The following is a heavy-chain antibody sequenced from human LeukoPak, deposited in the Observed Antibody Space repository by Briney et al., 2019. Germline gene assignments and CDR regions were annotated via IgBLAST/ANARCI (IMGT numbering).Heavy chain of an antibody. D-gene: IGHD2-15*01. V-gene: IGHV3-64*01. Sequence: GGSLRLSCAASGFTFSSYSMNWVRQAPGKGLQYVSAISSNGERTYYANSVKGRFTISRDNSKSTLYLQMGSLSAEDMAVYYCARDQGYCSGGICYDDAFDIWGQGTMVTVSS. CDR1: GFTFSSYS. CDR3: ARDQGYCSGGICYDDAFDI. J-gene: IGHJ3*02. CDR2: ISSNGERT.